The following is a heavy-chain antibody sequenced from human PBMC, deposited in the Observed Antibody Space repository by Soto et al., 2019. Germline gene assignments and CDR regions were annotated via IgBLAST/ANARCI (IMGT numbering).Heavy chain of an antibody. CDR2: ISGSGGST. CDR3: AKGSAFYCSGGSCYYPNAVFDY. Sequence: GGSLRLSCAASGFTFSSYAMSWVRQAPGKGLEWVSAISGSGGSTYYADSVKGRFTISRDNSKNTLYLQMNSLRAEDTAVYYSAKGSAFYCSGGSCYYPNAVFDYWGQGTLVTVSS. D-gene: IGHD2-15*01. V-gene: IGHV3-23*01. CDR1: GFTFSSYA. J-gene: IGHJ4*02.